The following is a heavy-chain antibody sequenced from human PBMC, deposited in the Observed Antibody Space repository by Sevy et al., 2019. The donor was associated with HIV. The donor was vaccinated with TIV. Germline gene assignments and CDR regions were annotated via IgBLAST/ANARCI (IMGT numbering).Heavy chain of an antibody. D-gene: IGHD3-10*01. Sequence: SETLSLTCGVSGASVRSGNYYWSWIRQAPGKGLEWIGYIHYGGSTNYTPSLKSRVTISVDTSKNQFSLRLISVTDVDTAVYYCARVSTMVEEVTYFFDYWGQGTLVTVSS. CDR2: IHYGGST. V-gene: IGHV4-61*01. J-gene: IGHJ4*02. CDR3: ARVSTMVEEVTYFFDY. CDR1: GASVRSGNYY.